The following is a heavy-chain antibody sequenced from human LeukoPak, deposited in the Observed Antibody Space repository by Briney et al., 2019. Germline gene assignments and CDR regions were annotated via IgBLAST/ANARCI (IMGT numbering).Heavy chain of an antibody. J-gene: IGHJ5*02. Sequence: ASVKVSCKASGYTFISYDINWVRQATGQGLEWMGWMNPNSGNTGYAQKFQGRVTITRNTSISTAYMELSSLRSEDTAVYYCARKLGYCSSTSCYYWFDPWGQGTLVTVSS. CDR1: GYTFISYD. CDR3: ARKLGYCSSTSCYYWFDP. CDR2: MNPNSGNT. V-gene: IGHV1-8*03. D-gene: IGHD2-2*01.